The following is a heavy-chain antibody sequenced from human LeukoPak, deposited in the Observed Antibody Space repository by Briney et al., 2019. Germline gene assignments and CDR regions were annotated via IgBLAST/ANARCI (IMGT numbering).Heavy chain of an antibody. CDR2: IGSDGRT. D-gene: IGHD2-15*01. Sequence: GGSLRLSCEASGFTFSGNAMAWVRQAPGKGPEWVSGIGSDGRTHYADSVKGRFTISRDNSKNTVYLQMNSLRVGDTALYYCAKDILGWTFDYWGPGTLVTVSS. CDR1: GFTFSGNA. CDR3: AKDILGWTFDY. V-gene: IGHV3-23*01. J-gene: IGHJ4*02.